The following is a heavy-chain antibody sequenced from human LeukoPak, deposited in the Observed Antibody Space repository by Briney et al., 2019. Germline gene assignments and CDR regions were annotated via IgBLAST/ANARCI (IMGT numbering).Heavy chain of an antibody. CDR3: AREDYGDYVYSDY. CDR1: GFTFSSYS. Sequence: PGGSLRLSCAASGFTFSSYSMNWVRQAPGKGLEWVSSISSSSSYIYYADSVRGRFTISRDNAKSSLYLQMNSLRAEDTAVYYCAREDYGDYVYSDYWGQGTLVTVSS. D-gene: IGHD4-17*01. J-gene: IGHJ4*02. V-gene: IGHV3-21*01. CDR2: ISSSSSYI.